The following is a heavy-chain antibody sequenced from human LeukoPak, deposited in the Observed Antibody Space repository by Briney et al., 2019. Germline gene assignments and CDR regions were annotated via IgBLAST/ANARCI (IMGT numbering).Heavy chain of an antibody. J-gene: IGHJ2*01. Sequence: GGYLRLSCAASGFTFSSYEMNWVRQAPGKGLEWVSYISSSCSNIYYADSEKGRYNISRDNAKNSLYLKMNSVRAEDTAVYYCAGSDTIGYSSREWVDWYFELGARGTRLSVSS. V-gene: IGHV3-48*03. CDR1: GFTFSSYE. D-gene: IGHD3-22*01. CDR3: AGSDTIGYSSREWVDWYFEL. CDR2: ISSSCSNI.